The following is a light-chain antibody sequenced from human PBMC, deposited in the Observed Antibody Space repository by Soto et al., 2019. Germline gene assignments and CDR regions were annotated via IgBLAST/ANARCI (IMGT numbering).Light chain of an antibody. J-gene: IGKJ1*01. CDR2: GAS. Sequence: EIVLTQSPGTLSLSPGERATLSCRASQTVGSSFLAWFQHKPGQAPRLLIYGASTRATGIPARFSGSGSGTQFTLTISSLQSEDFAVYYCQQYNNWPPAWTFGQGTKVDIK. CDR1: QTVGSS. CDR3: QQYNNWPPAWT. V-gene: IGKV3-15*01.